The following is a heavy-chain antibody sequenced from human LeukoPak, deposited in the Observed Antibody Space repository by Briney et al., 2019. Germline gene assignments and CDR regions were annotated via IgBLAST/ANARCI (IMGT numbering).Heavy chain of an antibody. Sequence: SETLSLTCTVSGGSISSVKYYWGWIRQPPGKRLEWIGSIYYNGNTYYNPSLKSRVTISVDTSKNQFSLKLSSVTAADTAVYYCARHPLITRSPFDPWGQGTLVTVSS. CDR2: IYYNGNT. D-gene: IGHD1-14*01. CDR1: GGSISSVKYY. V-gene: IGHV4-39*07. CDR3: ARHPLITRSPFDP. J-gene: IGHJ5*02.